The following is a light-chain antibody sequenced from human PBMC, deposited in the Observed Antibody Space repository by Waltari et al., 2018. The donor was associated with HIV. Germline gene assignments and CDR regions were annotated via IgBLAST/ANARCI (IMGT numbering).Light chain of an antibody. V-gene: IGKV4-1*01. CDR1: QSVLYSSNNKNY. J-gene: IGKJ1*01. CDR3: QQYYSNPPT. Sequence: DIVMNQSPDSLAVSLGERATINCKSSQSVLYSSNNKNYLAWYQQKPGQPPKLLIYWASTRESGVPDRFSGSGSGTDFTLTISSLQAEDVAVYYCQQYYSNPPTFGQGTKVEIK. CDR2: WAS.